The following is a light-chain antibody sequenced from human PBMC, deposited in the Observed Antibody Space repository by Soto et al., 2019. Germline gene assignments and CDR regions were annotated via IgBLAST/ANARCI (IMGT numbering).Light chain of an antibody. V-gene: IGKV1-33*01. CDR3: QQYDNLPVT. Sequence: DIQMTQSPSSLSASVGDRVTITCQASHDIINYLNWFHQKPGEAPKLLIFVAFKLETGVPSRFSGSGSGTDFTLTISSLQPEDIATYYCQQYDNLPVTFGGGTKVEIK. J-gene: IGKJ4*01. CDR2: VAF. CDR1: HDIINY.